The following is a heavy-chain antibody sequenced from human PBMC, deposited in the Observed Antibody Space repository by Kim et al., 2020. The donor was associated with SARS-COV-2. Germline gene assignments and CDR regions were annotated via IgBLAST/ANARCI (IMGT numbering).Heavy chain of an antibody. CDR2: INPNSGGT. V-gene: IGHV1-2*02. CDR1: GYTFTGYY. J-gene: IGHJ4*02. D-gene: IGHD6-13*01. Sequence: ASVKVSCKASGYTFTGYYMHWVRQAPGQGLEWMGWINPNSGGTNYAQKFQGRVTMTRDTSISTAYMELSRLRSDDTAVYYCAREGIAAAGTPYYFDYWGQGTLVTVSS. CDR3: AREGIAAAGTPYYFDY.